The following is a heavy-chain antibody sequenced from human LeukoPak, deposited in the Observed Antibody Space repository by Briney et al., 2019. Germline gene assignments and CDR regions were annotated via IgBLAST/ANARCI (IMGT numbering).Heavy chain of an antibody. D-gene: IGHD1-26*01. Sequence: GGSLRLSCAASGFTFSSYSMNWVRQAPGKGLEWVSSISSSSSYIYYADSVKGRFTISRDNAKNSLYLQMNSLRAEDTAVYYCARGNGGSYHFDYWGQGTLVTVSS. CDR3: ARGNGGSYHFDY. J-gene: IGHJ4*02. CDR1: GFTFSSYS. CDR2: ISSSSSYI. V-gene: IGHV3-21*01.